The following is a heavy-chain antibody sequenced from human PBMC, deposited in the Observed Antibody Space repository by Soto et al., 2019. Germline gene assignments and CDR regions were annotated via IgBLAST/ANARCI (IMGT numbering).Heavy chain of an antibody. CDR1: GGSIISSDW. Sequence: SETLSLTCTVSGGSIISSDWSWCGRQPPGKGLVWIGEINQCGGIHYNLSLRCRLTISVDRSRNQFSLKLDSVTAADTAVYDWARVGYCSGGRCYPADYGWDVWGQGTTVTVSS. J-gene: IGHJ6*02. CDR2: INQCGGI. V-gene: IGHV4-4*02. D-gene: IGHD2-15*01. CDR3: ARVGYCSGGRCYPADYGWDV.